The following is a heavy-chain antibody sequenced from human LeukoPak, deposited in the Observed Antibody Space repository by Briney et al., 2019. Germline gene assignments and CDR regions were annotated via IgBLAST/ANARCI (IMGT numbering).Heavy chain of an antibody. Sequence: GGSLRLSCSSSGFTFSSYAMSWVRQAPGKGLEWVSAISGSGGSTYYADSVKGRFTISRDNSKNTLYLQMNSLRAEDTAVYYCAEDYGPGFGEFNTPFDYWGQGTLVTVSS. CDR3: AEDYGPGFGEFNTPFDY. D-gene: IGHD3-10*01. V-gene: IGHV3-23*01. CDR2: ISGSGGST. J-gene: IGHJ4*02. CDR1: GFTFSSYA.